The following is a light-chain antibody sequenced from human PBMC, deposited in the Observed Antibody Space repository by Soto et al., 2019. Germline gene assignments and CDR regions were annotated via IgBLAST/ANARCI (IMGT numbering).Light chain of an antibody. CDR2: SNN. V-gene: IGLV1-47*02. J-gene: IGLJ1*01. CDR3: AAWDDSLSGFYV. CDR1: SSNIGSNY. Sequence: QSVLTQPPSASGTPGQRVTISCSGSSSNIGSNYVYWYQQLLGTAPKLLIYSNNQRPSGVPDRFSGSKSGTSASLAISGLRSEDEADYYCAAWDDSLSGFYVFGTGTKVTVL.